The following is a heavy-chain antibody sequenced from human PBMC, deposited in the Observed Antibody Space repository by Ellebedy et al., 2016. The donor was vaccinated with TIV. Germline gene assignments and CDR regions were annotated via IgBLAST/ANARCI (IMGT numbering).Heavy chain of an antibody. CDR1: GFTFSSYS. D-gene: IGHD4-23*01. J-gene: IGHJ4*02. V-gene: IGHV3-21*01. CDR2: ISSSSSYI. Sequence: GGSLRLSXAASGFTFSSYSMNWVRQAPGKGLEWVSSISSSSSYIYYADSVKGRFTISRDNAKNSLYLQMNSLRAEDTAVYYCARDLGWFVYGGNPGSLPLSPDYWGQGTLVTVSS. CDR3: ARDLGWFVYGGNPGSLPLSPDY.